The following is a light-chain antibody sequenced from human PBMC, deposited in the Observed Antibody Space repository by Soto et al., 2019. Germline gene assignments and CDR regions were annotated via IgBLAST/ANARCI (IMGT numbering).Light chain of an antibody. V-gene: IGKV3-15*01. CDR3: QQYGTSPWT. CDR2: GAS. J-gene: IGKJ1*01. CDR1: QSVSSN. Sequence: EIVMTQSPAILSVSPGERATLSCRASQSVSSNLAWYQQIPGQAPRLVIYGASTRATGIPARFSGSGSGTDFTLTISRLEPEDFAVYYCQQYGTSPWTFGQGTKVDIK.